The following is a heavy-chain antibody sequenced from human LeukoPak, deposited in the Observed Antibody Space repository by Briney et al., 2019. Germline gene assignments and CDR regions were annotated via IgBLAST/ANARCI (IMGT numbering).Heavy chain of an antibody. V-gene: IGHV3-30*02. D-gene: IGHD3-10*01. CDR1: GFTFSSFD. Sequence: PGGSLRFSCAPSGFTFSSFDMHWVRQRPDKGLEWVAFIKFDGSQKYYADSVRGRFTVSRYNSRNMLYLQLDSLRDDGTAVYYCARRLHDSGSYSADYWGQGTLVTVSS. CDR3: ARRLHDSGSYSADY. CDR2: IKFDGSQK. J-gene: IGHJ4*02.